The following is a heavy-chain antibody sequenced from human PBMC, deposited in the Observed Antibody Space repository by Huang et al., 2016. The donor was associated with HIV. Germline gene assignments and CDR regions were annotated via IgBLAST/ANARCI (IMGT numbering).Heavy chain of an antibody. CDR3: VRQTFYYDSGGYPPDY. D-gene: IGHD3-22*01. V-gene: IGHV4-39*01. CDR1: GGSIKRTNFY. J-gene: IGHJ4*02. Sequence: HLQESGPGLVKPSETLSLTCSVSGGSIKRTNFYWGWIRQPPGKGLEWIGSIYNRGGTSYNPSLKSRFTISVDTSKKQFSLKLNFVTAADTAIYYCVRQTFYYDSGGYPPDYWGQGTLVIVSS. CDR2: IYNRGGT.